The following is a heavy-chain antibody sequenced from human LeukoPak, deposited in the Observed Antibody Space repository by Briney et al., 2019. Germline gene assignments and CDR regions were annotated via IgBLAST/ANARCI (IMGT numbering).Heavy chain of an antibody. CDR3: ARHLGFGSYNAFDI. Sequence: RPSETLSLTCTVSGGSISSSSYYWGWIRQPPGKGLEWIGTIYYSGSTYYNPSLKSRVTISVDTSKNQFSMNLSSVTAADTAVYYCARHLGFGSYNAFDIWGQGTMVTVXS. CDR2: IYYSGST. CDR1: GGSISSSSYY. J-gene: IGHJ3*02. D-gene: IGHD3-10*01. V-gene: IGHV4-39*01.